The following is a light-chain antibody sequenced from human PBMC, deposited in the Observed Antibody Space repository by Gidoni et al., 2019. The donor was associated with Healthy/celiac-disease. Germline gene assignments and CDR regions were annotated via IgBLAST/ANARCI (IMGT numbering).Light chain of an antibody. CDR1: KLGDKY. CDR2: QDS. Sequence: SYELTQPPSVSVSPGQTASITCSGDKLGDKYACWYQQKPGQSPVLVIYQDSKRPSGFPERFSGSNSGNTATLTISGTQAMDEADYYCPAWDSSTVVFGGGTKLTVL. CDR3: PAWDSSTVV. V-gene: IGLV3-1*01. J-gene: IGLJ2*01.